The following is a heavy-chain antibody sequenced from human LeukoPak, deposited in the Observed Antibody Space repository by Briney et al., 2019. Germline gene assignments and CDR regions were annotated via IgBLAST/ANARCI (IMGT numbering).Heavy chain of an antibody. Sequence: GGSLRLSCAASGFTFRTYWMSWIRQTPGKGLEWVSYISSSSSYTNYADSVKGRFTISRDNAKNSLYLQMNSLRAEDTAVYYCASGGGDQYYFDYWGQGTLVTVSS. D-gene: IGHD3-16*01. CDR2: ISSSSSYT. J-gene: IGHJ4*02. CDR1: GFTFRTYW. CDR3: ASGGGDQYYFDY. V-gene: IGHV3-11*03.